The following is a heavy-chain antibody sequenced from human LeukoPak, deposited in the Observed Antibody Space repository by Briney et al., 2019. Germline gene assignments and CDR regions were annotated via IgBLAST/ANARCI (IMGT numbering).Heavy chain of an antibody. CDR3: ARVMKGNYDFWSGYYIPPTIDY. J-gene: IGHJ4*02. D-gene: IGHD3-3*01. CDR2: ISGNHGNT. CDR1: GYTFTSYG. V-gene: IGHV1-18*01. Sequence: VASVKVSCKASGYTFTSYGISWVRQAPGQGLEWMGWISGNHGNTNYAQKLQGRVTMTTDTSTSTAYMELRSLRSDDTAVYYCARVMKGNYDFWSGYYIPPTIDYWGQGTLVTVSS.